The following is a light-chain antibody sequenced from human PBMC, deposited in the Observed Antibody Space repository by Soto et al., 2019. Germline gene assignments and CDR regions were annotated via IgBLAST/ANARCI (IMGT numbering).Light chain of an antibody. CDR1: QSVSSN. J-gene: IGKJ2*01. Sequence: EIVMTQSPATLSVSPGERASLSCRASQSVSSNLVWYQQKPGQAPRLLIYGASTRATGIPGRFSGSGSGTEFTLTISSLQSEDFALCYCQQYNNWPPYTFGQGTKLEIK. CDR3: QQYNNWPPYT. CDR2: GAS. V-gene: IGKV3-15*01.